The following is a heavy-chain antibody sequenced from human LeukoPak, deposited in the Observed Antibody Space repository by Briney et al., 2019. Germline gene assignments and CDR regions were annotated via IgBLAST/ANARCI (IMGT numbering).Heavy chain of an antibody. CDR2: INYSGST. Sequence: SATLSLTCTVSGGSISSYYWRSIRQPPGKGLERIGYINYSGSTTYNPSLKRRVTISLDTSKNQFSLKLRSVIAADPAVYYCARMSYYYGSGSYRYYFDYWGQGTLVTVSS. CDR1: GGSISSYY. CDR3: ARMSYYYGSGSYRYYFDY. J-gene: IGHJ4*02. V-gene: IGHV4-59*01. D-gene: IGHD3-10*01.